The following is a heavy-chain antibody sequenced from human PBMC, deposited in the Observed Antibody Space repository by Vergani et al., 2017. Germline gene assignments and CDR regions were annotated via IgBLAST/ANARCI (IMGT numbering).Heavy chain of an antibody. J-gene: IGHJ5*02. CDR2: IDPSASYT. Sequence: EVQLVQSGAEVKKPGESLRISCKGSGYSFTSYWISWVRQMPGKGLEWMGRIDPSASYTNYSPSFHGNVTISADKSITTAYLQWSSLKASETAMYYCATSGYSSPKGGWFDPWGQGTLVTVSS. D-gene: IGHD5-18*01. CDR3: ATSGYSSPKGGWFDP. CDR1: GYSFTSYW. V-gene: IGHV5-10-1*03.